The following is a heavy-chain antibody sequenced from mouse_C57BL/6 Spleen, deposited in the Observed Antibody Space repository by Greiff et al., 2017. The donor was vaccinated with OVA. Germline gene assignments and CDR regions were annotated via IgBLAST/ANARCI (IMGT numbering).Heavy chain of an antibody. Sequence: QVQLKESGAELVRPGASVTLSCKASGYTFTDYEMHWVKQTPVHGLEWIGAIDPETGGTAYNQKFKGKAILTADKSSSTAYMELRSLTSEDSAVYYCTRGDYGYLFDYWGQGTTLTVSS. CDR1: GYTFTDYE. V-gene: IGHV1-15*01. J-gene: IGHJ2*01. D-gene: IGHD2-2*01. CDR2: IDPETGGT. CDR3: TRGDYGYLFDY.